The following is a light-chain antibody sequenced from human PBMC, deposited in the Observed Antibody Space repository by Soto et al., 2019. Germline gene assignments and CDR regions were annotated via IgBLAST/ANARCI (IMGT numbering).Light chain of an antibody. J-gene: IGKJ3*01. CDR1: QSVSSSY. CDR3: QPYGSSPLTT. V-gene: IGKV3-20*01. Sequence: EIVLTQSPGTLSLSPGERATLSCRASQSVSSSYLAWYQQKPGQAPRLLIYGASSMATSIPGRFSASGSGTDFTLTISRLEPEAFAVYYCQPYGSSPLTTFGPGTKVYIK. CDR2: GAS.